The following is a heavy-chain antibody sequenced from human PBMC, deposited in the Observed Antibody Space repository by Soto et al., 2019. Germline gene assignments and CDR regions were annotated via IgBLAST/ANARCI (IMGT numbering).Heavy chain of an antibody. Sequence: PGESLKISCKCSGYSFTSHWIGWVRQMPGKGLEWMGIIYHSDSDTRYSPSFQGQVTISADMSISTAYLQWSSLKASDTAIYYCARGYCSSTSCYLSRLDHWGQGTLVTVSS. D-gene: IGHD2-2*01. V-gene: IGHV5-51*01. J-gene: IGHJ4*02. CDR2: IYHSDSDT. CDR3: ARGYCSSTSCYLSRLDH. CDR1: GYSFTSHW.